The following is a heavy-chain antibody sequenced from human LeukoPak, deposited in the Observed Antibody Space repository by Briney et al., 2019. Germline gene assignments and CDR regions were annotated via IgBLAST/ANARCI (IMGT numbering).Heavy chain of an antibody. CDR2: IYTSGST. CDR1: GGSISNYY. CDR3: ARAPTGVGATLFDY. Sequence: PSETLSLTCTVSGGSISNYYWSWIRQPAGKGLEWIGRIYTSGSTNYNYNPSLKSRVTMSVDTSKNQISLKLSFVTAADTAVYYCARAPTGVGATLFDYWGQGTLVTVSS. D-gene: IGHD1-26*01. J-gene: IGHJ4*02. V-gene: IGHV4-4*07.